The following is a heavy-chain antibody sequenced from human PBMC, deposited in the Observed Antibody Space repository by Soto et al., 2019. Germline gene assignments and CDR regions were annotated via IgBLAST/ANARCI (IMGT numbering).Heavy chain of an antibody. D-gene: IGHD6-6*01. J-gene: IGHJ4*02. CDR3: AGGIAARPLGY. CDR2: IYHSGST. CDR1: GGSISSGGYS. Sequence: QLQLQESGSGLVKPSQTLSLTCAVSGGSISSGGYSWSWIRQPPGKGLEWIGYIYHSGSTYYNPSRKSRVTISVDRSKNQFSRKLSSVPAADTAVYYCAGGIAARPLGYWGQGTLVTVSS. V-gene: IGHV4-30-2*01.